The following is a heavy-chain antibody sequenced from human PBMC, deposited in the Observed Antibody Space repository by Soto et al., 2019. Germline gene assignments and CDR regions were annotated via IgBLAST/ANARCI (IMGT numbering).Heavy chain of an antibody. CDR3: ARGRYGDY. Sequence: QVHLVQSGAEVKKPGASVKVSCKGSGYDFTTYGITWVRQAPGQGLEWMAWISAHNGNTDYAQKLQGRVTVTRDTSTSTAYMELRSLRSDDTAVYYCARGRYGDYWGQGALVTV. J-gene: IGHJ4*02. D-gene: IGHD1-1*01. CDR2: ISAHNGNT. CDR1: GYDFTTYG. V-gene: IGHV1-18*01.